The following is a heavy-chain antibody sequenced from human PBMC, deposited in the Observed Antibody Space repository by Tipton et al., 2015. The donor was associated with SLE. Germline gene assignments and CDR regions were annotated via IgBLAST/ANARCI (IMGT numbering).Heavy chain of an antibody. V-gene: IGHV3-7*01. Sequence: SLRLSCVASGFTFSSYWMSWVRQAPGKGLEWVANIKEDGSIKYYVDSVKGRFTISRDNAENSLDLQMNSLRAEDTAVYYCARMEWGGPFDYWGQGTLVTVSS. D-gene: IGHD3-10*01. CDR3: ARMEWGGPFDY. CDR1: GFTFSSYW. CDR2: IKEDGSIK. J-gene: IGHJ4*02.